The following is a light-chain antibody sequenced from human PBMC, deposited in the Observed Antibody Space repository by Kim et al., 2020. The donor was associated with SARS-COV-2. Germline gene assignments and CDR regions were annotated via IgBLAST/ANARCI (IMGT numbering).Light chain of an antibody. CDR1: RSKIGSNA. CDR2: TDD. CDR3: AAWDDSLSGRV. Sequence: GQRVTMSGSGSRSKIGSNAVNWYQHIPGTAPKVLMYTDDERPSGVPDRFSGSKSGTSASLVISALQSEDEADYYCAAWDDSLSGRVFGGGTQLTVL. V-gene: IGLV1-44*01. J-gene: IGLJ3*02.